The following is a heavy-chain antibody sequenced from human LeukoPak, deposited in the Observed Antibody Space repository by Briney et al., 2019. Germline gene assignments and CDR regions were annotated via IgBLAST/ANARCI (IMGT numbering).Heavy chain of an antibody. J-gene: IGHJ6*02. CDR1: GYSFTSYW. CDR2: IYPGHSDT. D-gene: IGHD4-17*01. CDR3: ARHTGSVDAMDV. Sequence: GAFLKISCPGSGYSFTSYWIGWVRPKRGEGLGLMGIIYPGHSDTTYSPSFQGQVTTSADKSISTAYLQWSSVKASETAIHYCARHTGSVDAMDVWGQGTTITLSS. V-gene: IGHV5-51*01.